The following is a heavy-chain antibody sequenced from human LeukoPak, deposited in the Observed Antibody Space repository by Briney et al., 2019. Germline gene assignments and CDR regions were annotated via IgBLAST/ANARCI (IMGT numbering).Heavy chain of an antibody. CDR1: GYTFTSYD. CDR2: MNPNSGNT. J-gene: IGHJ6*03. V-gene: IGHV1-8*01. Sequence: ASVKVSCKASGYTFTSYDINWVRQATGQGLEWMGWMNPNSGNTGYAQKFQGRVTMTRDTSISTAYMELSRLRSDDTAVYYCAREDSPVGKGHYYYYYYMDVWGKGTTVTVSS. CDR3: AREDSPVGKGHYYYYYYMDV. D-gene: IGHD4-23*01.